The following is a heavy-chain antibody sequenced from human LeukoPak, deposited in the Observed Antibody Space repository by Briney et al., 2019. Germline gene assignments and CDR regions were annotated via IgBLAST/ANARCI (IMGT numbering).Heavy chain of an antibody. V-gene: IGHV3-30-3*01. D-gene: IGHD1-26*01. Sequence: AGRSLRPSCAASGFTFSSYAMHWVRQAPGKGLEWVAVISYDGSNKYYADSVKGRFTISRDNSKNTLYLQMNSLRAEDTAVYYCAREAEWELLHDYWGQGTLVTVSS. CDR1: GFTFSSYA. CDR3: AREAEWELLHDY. CDR2: ISYDGSNK. J-gene: IGHJ4*02.